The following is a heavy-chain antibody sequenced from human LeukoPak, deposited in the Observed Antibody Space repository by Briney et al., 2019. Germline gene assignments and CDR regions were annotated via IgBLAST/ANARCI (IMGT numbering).Heavy chain of an antibody. D-gene: IGHD3-10*01. CDR1: GGSISSSSYY. CDR3: ARLLYGSALAKDY. Sequence: SETLPLTCTVSGGSISSSSYYWGWIRQPPGKGLEWIGSIYYSGSTYYNPSLKSRVTISVDTSKNQFSLKLSSVTAADTAVYYCARLLYGSALAKDYWGQGTLVTVSS. J-gene: IGHJ4*02. CDR2: IYYSGST. V-gene: IGHV4-39*01.